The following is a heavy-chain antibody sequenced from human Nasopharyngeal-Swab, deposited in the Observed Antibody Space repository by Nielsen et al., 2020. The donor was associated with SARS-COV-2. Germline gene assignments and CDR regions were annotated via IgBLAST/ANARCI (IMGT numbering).Heavy chain of an antibody. Sequence: ASVKVSCKASGYTFTHYHIHWVRQAPGQGLEWMGFINPSGGRTDYAQKFQGRLTMTRDTSTNKVYMDLSSLRSEDTAIYYCARGYYTSGTFYNDAFDIWGPGTGVTVSS. CDR3: ARGYYTSGTFYNDAFDI. D-gene: IGHD3-10*01. CDR1: GYTFTHYH. V-gene: IGHV1-46*01. J-gene: IGHJ3*02. CDR2: INPSGGRT.